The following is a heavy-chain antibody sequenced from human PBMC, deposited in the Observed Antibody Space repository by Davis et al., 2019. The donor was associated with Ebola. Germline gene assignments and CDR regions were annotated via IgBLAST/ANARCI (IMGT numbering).Heavy chain of an antibody. Sequence: GGSLRLSCAASGFTFRKYGMHWVRQAPGKGLEWVSGISWNSGSIGYADSVKGRFTISRDNAKNSLYLQMNSLRAEDTAVYYCARTYYYDNSGYSVGYWGQGTLVSVSS. J-gene: IGHJ4*02. CDR3: ARTYYYDNSGYSVGY. D-gene: IGHD3-22*01. V-gene: IGHV3-9*01. CDR1: GFTFRKYG. CDR2: ISWNSGSI.